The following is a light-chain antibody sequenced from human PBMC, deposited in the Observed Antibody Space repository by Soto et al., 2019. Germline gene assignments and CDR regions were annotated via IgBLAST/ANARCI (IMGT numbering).Light chain of an antibody. J-gene: IGLJ2*01. Sequence: NFMLTQPHSVSESPGKTVTISCNGRSGSIASNYVQWYQQRPGSAPTTVICEDNQRPSGVPDRFSCSIDSSSNSASLTISGLKTEDEADYYCQSYDSSNVVFGGGTKLTVL. CDR1: SGSIASNY. CDR2: EDN. CDR3: QSYDSSNVV. V-gene: IGLV6-57*02.